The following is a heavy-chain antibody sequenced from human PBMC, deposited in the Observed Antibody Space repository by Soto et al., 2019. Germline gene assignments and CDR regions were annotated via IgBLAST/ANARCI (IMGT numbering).Heavy chain of an antibody. CDR1: GFTFRNYA. J-gene: IGHJ4*02. D-gene: IGHD2-8*02. Sequence: GGSXRLSCAASGFTFRNYAMSWVRQAPGKGLDWVSSLDNSGAVIYYGDSVKGRFTVTRDNSKNSLFLQMSSLRAEDTAVYYCATIMATSDTGYWGQGTQVTVSS. V-gene: IGHV3-23*05. CDR3: ATIMATSDTGY. CDR2: LDNSGAVI.